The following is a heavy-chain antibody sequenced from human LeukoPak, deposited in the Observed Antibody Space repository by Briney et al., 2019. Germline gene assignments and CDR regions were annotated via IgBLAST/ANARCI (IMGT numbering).Heavy chain of an antibody. Sequence: GGSLKLSFQASGFTFEVYAMHWFRQAPGKALEWVSGISWNSGSIGYADSVKGRFTISRDNAKNSLYLQMNSLRVEDTAVYYCVKGGQLGYWGQGTLVTVSS. CDR3: VKGGQLGY. J-gene: IGHJ4*02. CDR2: ISWNSGSI. V-gene: IGHV3-9*01. CDR1: GFTFEVYA. D-gene: IGHD6-6*01.